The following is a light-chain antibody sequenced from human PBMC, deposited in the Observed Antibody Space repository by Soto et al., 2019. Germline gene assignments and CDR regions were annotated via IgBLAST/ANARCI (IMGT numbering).Light chain of an antibody. CDR2: GTS. CDR3: QQYGSSPQT. CDR1: QSVASN. J-gene: IGKJ2*01. Sequence: EIVMTQSPASLSVSPGESVTLSCRASQSVASNLAWYQQKPGQAPRLLIYGTSTRATGVPDRFSGSGSGTDFTLTISRLEPEDFAVYYCQQYGSSPQTFGQGTKVDI. V-gene: IGKV3-20*01.